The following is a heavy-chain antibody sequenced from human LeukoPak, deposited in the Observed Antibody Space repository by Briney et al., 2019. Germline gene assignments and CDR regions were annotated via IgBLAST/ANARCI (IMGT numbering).Heavy chain of an antibody. J-gene: IGHJ4*02. Sequence: GGSLRLSCAASGFTFSSYAMSWVRQAPGKGLEWVSAISGNGGSTYYADSIKGRFTISRDNSKNTLYLQINSLRAEDTAIYYCAKDSEQWLATYYFDFWGQGTLVTVSS. CDR1: GFTFSSYA. CDR2: ISGNGGST. V-gene: IGHV3-23*01. CDR3: AKDSEQWLATYYFDF. D-gene: IGHD6-19*01.